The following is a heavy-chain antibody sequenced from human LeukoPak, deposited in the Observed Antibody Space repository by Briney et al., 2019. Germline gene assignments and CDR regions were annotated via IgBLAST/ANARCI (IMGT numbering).Heavy chain of an antibody. CDR1: AYSFTGYF. J-gene: IGHJ3*02. D-gene: IGHD6-6*01. Sequence: ASVTVSCKTSAYSFTGYFFHWIRQAPGQGLEWMGWINANSGDTNYAQQFQGRLTMTRDRSISTVYMELSSLRSDDTAVYYCARDRNSGLSLDIWGQGTMLTVSS. CDR3: ARDRNSGLSLDI. CDR2: INANSGDT. V-gene: IGHV1-2*02.